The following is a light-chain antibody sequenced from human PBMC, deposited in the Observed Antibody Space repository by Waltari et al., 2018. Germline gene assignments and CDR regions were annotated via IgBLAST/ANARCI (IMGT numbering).Light chain of an antibody. J-gene: IGLJ3*02. CDR1: SSDVGGYNH. CDR2: EVN. V-gene: IGLV2-14*01. Sequence: QSALTQPASVSGSPGQSITISCTGTSSDVGGYNHVSWYQQLPGKTPKLIISEVNNRPSGFSDRFSGSKSGNTASLTISGLQAEDEADYYCTSYTSISTRVFGGGTKLTVL. CDR3: TSYTSISTRV.